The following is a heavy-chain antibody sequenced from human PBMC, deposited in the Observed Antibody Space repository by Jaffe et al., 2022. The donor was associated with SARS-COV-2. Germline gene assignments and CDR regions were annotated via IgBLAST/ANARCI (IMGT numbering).Heavy chain of an antibody. J-gene: IGHJ4*02. CDR2: VHHSGKT. CDR1: GYSVSSDYY. Sequence: QVQLQESGPGLVNPSETLSLTCSVTGYSVSSDYYWAWIRQPPGKGLEWIGSVHHSGKTYYNPSLKSRITFSLDTSNNQFSLNLISVTAADSALYYCARDTTLAYKGPLDSWGQGTLVTVSS. D-gene: IGHD1-26*01. CDR3: ARDTTLAYKGPLDS. V-gene: IGHV4-38-2*02.